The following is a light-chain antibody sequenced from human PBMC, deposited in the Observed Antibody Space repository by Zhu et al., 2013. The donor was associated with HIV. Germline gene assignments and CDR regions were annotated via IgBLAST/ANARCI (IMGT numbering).Light chain of an antibody. J-gene: IGKJ2*01. CDR1: QSVLYSSNNKNY. V-gene: IGKV4-1*01. CDR2: WAS. CDR3: QQHWYSPYT. Sequence: DIVMTQSPDSLAVSLGERATINCKSSQSVLYSSNNKNYLAWYQQNPGQPPKLLIYWASTRESGVPDRFSGSGSGTDFTLTISSLQAEDVAVYYCQQHWYSPYTFGQGTRLEI.